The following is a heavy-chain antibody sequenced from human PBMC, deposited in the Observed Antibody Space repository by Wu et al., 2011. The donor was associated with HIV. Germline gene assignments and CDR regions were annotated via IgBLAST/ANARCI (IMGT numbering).Heavy chain of an antibody. Sequence: QVQLVQSGAEVKEPGSSVKVSCKASGGTFSSYAISWVRQAPGQGLEWMGGIIPMFDTANYAQKFQGRVTITADKSTSTAYMELSSLRSEDTAVYYCAIGFGEHYYYYFYIDVWGKGTTVTVSS. CDR1: GGTFSSYA. V-gene: IGHV1-69*14. D-gene: IGHD3-10*01. J-gene: IGHJ6*03. CDR3: AIGFGEHYYYYFYIDV. CDR2: IIPMFDTA.